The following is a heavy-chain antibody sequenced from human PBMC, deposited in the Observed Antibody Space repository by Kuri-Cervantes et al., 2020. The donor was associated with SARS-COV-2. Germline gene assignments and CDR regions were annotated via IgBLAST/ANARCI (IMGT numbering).Heavy chain of an antibody. Sequence: GGSLRLSCAASGFTFGSYAMAWVRQAPGKGLEWVSTISGSGGSTYYADSVKGRFTISRDNSKNTLYLQMNSLRAEDTAVYYCARDYYDSSGYFISGLWFDPWGQGTLVTVSS. CDR2: ISGSGGST. CDR3: ARDYYDSSGYFISGLWFDP. D-gene: IGHD3-22*01. V-gene: IGHV3-23*01. J-gene: IGHJ5*02. CDR1: GFTFGSYA.